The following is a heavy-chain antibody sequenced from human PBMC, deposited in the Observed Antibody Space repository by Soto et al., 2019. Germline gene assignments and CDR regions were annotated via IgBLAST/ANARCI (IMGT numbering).Heavy chain of an antibody. D-gene: IGHD3-10*01. CDR1: GVSISGSSYY. Sequence: SETLSLTCSVSGVSISGSSYYWGWIRQPPGKGLEWIGYILHTGGTQYNPSLKSRVSMSVDKSNNQFSLHLTSVTAADTAVYYCARLQFGEGFDYWGQGALVTVSS. CDR2: ILHTGGT. CDR3: ARLQFGEGFDY. V-gene: IGHV4-61*05. J-gene: IGHJ4*02.